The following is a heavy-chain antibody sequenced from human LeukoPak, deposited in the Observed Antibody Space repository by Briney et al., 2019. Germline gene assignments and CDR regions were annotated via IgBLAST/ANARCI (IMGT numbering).Heavy chain of an antibody. V-gene: IGHV3-30*18. J-gene: IGHJ3*01. Sequence: GGSLRLSRTVSGFTFKRHGMHWVRQAPGKGLEWVAVVSDDGNYKYYAASLKGRFTISRDNSKNTVYLQMNSLRVEDTSLYYCAKEGDSGSFDVWGQGTVVTVSS. CDR3: AKEGDSGSFDV. CDR2: VSDDGNYK. CDR1: GFTFKRHG. D-gene: IGHD2-21*02.